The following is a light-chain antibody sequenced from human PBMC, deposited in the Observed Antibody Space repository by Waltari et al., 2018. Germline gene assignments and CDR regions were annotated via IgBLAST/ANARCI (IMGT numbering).Light chain of an antibody. CDR2: GAS. CDR3: QQYDSSPMWT. V-gene: IGKV3-20*01. J-gene: IGKJ1*01. Sequence: EVVLTQSPGTLSLSPGESATLSCRASQSVSSRYLAWYQQKPGQAPRLLVYGASSRATGIPDRFSGSGSGTDFTLTISRLEPEDFAVYYCQQYDSSPMWTFGQGTKVEIK. CDR1: QSVSSRY.